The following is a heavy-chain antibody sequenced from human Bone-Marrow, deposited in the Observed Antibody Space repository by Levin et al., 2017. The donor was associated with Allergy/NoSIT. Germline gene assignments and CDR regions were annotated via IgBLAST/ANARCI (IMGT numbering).Heavy chain of an antibody. Sequence: GESLKISCAASGFSVSRHYMSWVRQAPGKGLEWVSLIYSGGDTQYADSVKGRFTISRDNSRNTLYLQMNSLRAEDTAVYYCARLDFNYGSYYWGQGTLVTVSS. J-gene: IGHJ4*02. CDR2: IYSGGDT. CDR1: GFSVSRHY. V-gene: IGHV3-66*04. CDR3: ARLDFNYGSYY. D-gene: IGHD3-10*01.